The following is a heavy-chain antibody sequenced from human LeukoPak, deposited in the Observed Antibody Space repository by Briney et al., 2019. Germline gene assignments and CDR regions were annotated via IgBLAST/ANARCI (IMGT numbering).Heavy chain of an antibody. Sequence: GASVKVSCKASGYTFTNYGISWVRQAPGQGLEWTGWISAYNGNTSYAQKLQGRVTMTTDTSTSTAYMELRSLRSDDTAVYYCARVMLPRTGGEKSRGPYYFDYWGQGTLVTVSS. CDR3: ARVMLPRTGGEKSRGPYYFDY. CDR2: ISAYNGNT. V-gene: IGHV1-18*01. CDR1: GYTFTNYG. J-gene: IGHJ4*02. D-gene: IGHD3-16*01.